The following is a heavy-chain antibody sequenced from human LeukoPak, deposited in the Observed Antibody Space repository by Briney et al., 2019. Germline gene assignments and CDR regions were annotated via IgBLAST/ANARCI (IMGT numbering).Heavy chain of an antibody. CDR1: GYTFTNYY. CDR2: IDPSGGST. CDR3: ARDWGIQQWPPSYFDY. D-gene: IGHD5-18*01. J-gene: IGHJ4*02. V-gene: IGHV1-46*01. Sequence: ASVKVSCKASGYTFTNYYMHWVRQAPGQGLEWMGIIDPSGGSTTYAQKFQGRVTMTRNTSMSTVYMELTSLRSEDTAMYYCARDWGIQQWPPSYFDYWGQGTLVTVSS.